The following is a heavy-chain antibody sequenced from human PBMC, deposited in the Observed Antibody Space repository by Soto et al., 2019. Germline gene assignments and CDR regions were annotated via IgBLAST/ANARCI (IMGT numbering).Heavy chain of an antibody. CDR3: ARESVVPAALFDY. CDR2: INPSGGST. D-gene: IGHD2-2*01. CDR1: GYTFTNYY. J-gene: IGHJ4*02. V-gene: IGHV1-46*03. Sequence: ASVKVSCKAPGYTFTNYYMHWVRQAPGQGLEWMGIINPSGGSTSYAQKFQGRVTMTRDTSTSTVYMELSSLRSEDTAVYYCARESVVPAALFDYWGQGTLVTVSS.